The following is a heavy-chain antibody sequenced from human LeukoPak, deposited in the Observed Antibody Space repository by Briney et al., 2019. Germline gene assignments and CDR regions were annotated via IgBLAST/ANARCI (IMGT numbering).Heavy chain of an antibody. V-gene: IGHV3-23*01. CDR2: ISGSGGST. D-gene: IGHD3-9*01. Sequence: GGSLRLSCAASGFTFSSYAMSWVRQAPGKGLEGVSAISGSGGSTYYADSVKGRFTISRDNSKNTLYLQMNSLRAEDTAVYYCAKGAGYSYYYYYYYMDVWGKGTTVTVSS. CDR3: AKGAGYSYYYYYYYMDV. CDR1: GFTFSSYA. J-gene: IGHJ6*03.